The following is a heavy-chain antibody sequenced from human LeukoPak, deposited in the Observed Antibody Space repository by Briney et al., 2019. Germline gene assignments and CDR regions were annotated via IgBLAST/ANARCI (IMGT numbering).Heavy chain of an antibody. CDR2: INHSGST. CDR3: ARGPSGAVDAFDI. D-gene: IGHD1-26*01. J-gene: IGHJ3*02. V-gene: IGHV4-34*01. Sequence: PSETLSLTCAVYGGSFSGYYWSWIRQPPGKGLEWIGEINHSGSTNYNPSLKSRVTISVDTSKNQFSLKLSSVTAADTAAYYCARGPSGAVDAFDIWGQGTMVTVSS. CDR1: GGSFSGYY.